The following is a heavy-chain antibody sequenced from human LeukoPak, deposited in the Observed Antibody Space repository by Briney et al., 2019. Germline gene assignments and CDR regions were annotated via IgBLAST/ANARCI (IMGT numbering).Heavy chain of an antibody. CDR3: ARANCSGGSCYSAEYNWFDP. D-gene: IGHD2-15*01. V-gene: IGHV1-2*02. Sequence: ASVTVSCKASGYTFTGYYMHWVRQAPGQGLEWMGWINPNSGGTNYAQKFQGRVTMTRDTSISTAYMELSRLRSDDTAVYYCARANCSGGSCYSAEYNWFDPWGQGTLVTVSS. J-gene: IGHJ5*02. CDR2: INPNSGGT. CDR1: GYTFTGYY.